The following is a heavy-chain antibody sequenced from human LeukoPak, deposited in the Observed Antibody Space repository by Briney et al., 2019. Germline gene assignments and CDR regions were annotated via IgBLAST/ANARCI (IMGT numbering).Heavy chain of an antibody. CDR3: ARTNPVYGDYDY. D-gene: IGHD4-17*01. CDR1: GFSVNDNY. J-gene: IGHJ4*02. Sequence: PGGSLRLSRAVSGFSVNDNYVSCVRQAPGKGLQWVSVMFPDGRTYYVDSVKGRFTISRDLARNTLLLQMHSLRADDTAVHYCARTNPVYGDYDYWGQGTLVTVSS. CDR2: MFPDGRT. V-gene: IGHV3-53*01.